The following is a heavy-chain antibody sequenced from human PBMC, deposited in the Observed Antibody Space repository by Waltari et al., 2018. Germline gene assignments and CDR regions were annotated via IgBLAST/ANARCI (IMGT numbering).Heavy chain of an antibody. J-gene: IGHJ4*02. V-gene: IGHV4-61*02. CDR1: GVSIDTGVYY. CDR3: ARVRGSWLQGFDL. Sequence: QVQLQESGPGLVETSQTLSLTCTVSGVSIDTGVYYYNWIRQTAGKGLEWIGRIYTSQTISSNPSLKSRVSMSIDTSKNEFSLKLHSVTAADTAVYFCARVRGSWLQGFDLWGQGILVSVSS. D-gene: IGHD6-19*01. CDR2: IYTSQTI.